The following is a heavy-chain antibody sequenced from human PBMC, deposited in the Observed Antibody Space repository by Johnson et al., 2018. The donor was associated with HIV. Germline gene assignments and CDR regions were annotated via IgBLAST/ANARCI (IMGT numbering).Heavy chain of an antibody. CDR2: LYSGGST. J-gene: IGHJ3*02. Sequence: QVQLVESGGGVVQPGGSLRLSFAASGFTFSSYGMHWVRQAPGKGLEWVTVLYSGGSTYHADSVKGRFSLSRDNSKNTLYLQMNRLRAEDTAVYYCAKGLKLGSGDDAFDIWGQGTMVTVSS. CDR1: GFTFSSYG. CDR3: AKGLKLGSGDDAFDI. V-gene: IGHV3-NL1*01. D-gene: IGHD7-27*01.